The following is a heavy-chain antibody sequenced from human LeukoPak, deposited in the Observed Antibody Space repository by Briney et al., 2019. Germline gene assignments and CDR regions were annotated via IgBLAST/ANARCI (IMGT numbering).Heavy chain of an antibody. CDR1: GFTLSGSA. CDR3: STRVPNAFDI. V-gene: IGHV3-73*01. D-gene: IGHD4/OR15-4a*01. J-gene: IGHJ3*02. CDR2: IRSKANSYAT. Sequence: GGSLRLSCAASGFTLSGSAMHWVRQASGKGLEWVGRIRSKANSYATAYTASVKGRFTISRDDSKNTAYLQMNSLKTEDTAVYYCSTRVPNAFDIWGQGTMVTVSS.